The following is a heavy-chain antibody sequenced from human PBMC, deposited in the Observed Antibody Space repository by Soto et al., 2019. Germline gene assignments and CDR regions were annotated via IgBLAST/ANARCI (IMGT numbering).Heavy chain of an antibody. CDR2: IYYSGST. D-gene: IGHD5-12*01. J-gene: IGHJ5*02. Sequence: SETLSLTCTVSGGSISSGDYYWSWIRQPPGKGLEWIGYIYYSGSTYYNPSLKSRVTISVDTSKNQFSLKLSSVTAADTAVYYCARKGHSGYEHNWFDPWGQGTLVTVSS. V-gene: IGHV4-30-4*01. CDR3: ARKGHSGYEHNWFDP. CDR1: GGSISSGDYY.